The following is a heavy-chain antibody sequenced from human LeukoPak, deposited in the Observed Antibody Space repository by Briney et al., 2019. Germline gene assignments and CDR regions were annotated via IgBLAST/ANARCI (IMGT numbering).Heavy chain of an antibody. V-gene: IGHV1-69*05. CDR2: IIPIFGTA. J-gene: IGHJ4*02. CDR1: GGTFSSYA. Sequence: SVKVSCKASGGTFSSYAISWVRQAPGQGLVWMGGIIPIFGTANYAQKFQGRVTITTDESTSTAYMELSSLRSEDTAVYYCARGRMRYSGYAYNFDYWGQGTLVTVSS. CDR3: ARGRMRYSGYAYNFDY. D-gene: IGHD5-12*01.